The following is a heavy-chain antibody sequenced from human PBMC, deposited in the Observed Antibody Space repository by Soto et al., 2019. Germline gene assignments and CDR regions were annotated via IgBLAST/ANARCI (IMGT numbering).Heavy chain of an antibody. CDR1: GGSFSGYY. D-gene: IGHD6-13*01. Sequence: QVQLQQWGAGLLKPSETLSLTCAVYGGSFSGYYWSWIRQPPGKGLEWIGEINHSGSTNYNPSLKSRVTLPVDSSKNPFYLNLSTVTAADTAVYYWERERSGSMRYSSSAKMSPPYYFDYWGQGTLVTVSS. CDR3: ERERSGSMRYSSSAKMSPPYYFDY. J-gene: IGHJ4*02. V-gene: IGHV4-34*01. CDR2: INHSGST.